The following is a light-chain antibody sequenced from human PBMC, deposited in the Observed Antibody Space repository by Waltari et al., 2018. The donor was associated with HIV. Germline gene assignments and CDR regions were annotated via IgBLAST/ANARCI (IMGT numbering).Light chain of an antibody. Sequence: SYVLTQPPSVSVAPGQTARITCGGNIIARQTVHWYQQKPGQAPILVVYDDRDRPSGIPERFSGSNSGNTATLTLSRVEAGDEADYYCQVRDSSGDHPRVFGGGTKLTVL. CDR2: DDR. CDR1: IIARQT. V-gene: IGLV3-21*02. CDR3: QVRDSSGDHPRV. J-gene: IGLJ3*02.